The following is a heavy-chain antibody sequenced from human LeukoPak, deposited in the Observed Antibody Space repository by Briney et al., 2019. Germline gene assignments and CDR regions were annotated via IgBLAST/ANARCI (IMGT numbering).Heavy chain of an antibody. CDR3: ARGFCSGGSCYDFDY. Sequence: GGSLRLSCAASGFTVSSNYMSWVRQAPGKGLEWASVIYAGGSTYYADSVKGRFTISRDNSENTLYLQMSSLRAEDTAVYYCARGFCSGGSCYDFDYWGQGTLVTVSS. CDR2: IYAGGST. CDR1: GFTVSSNY. V-gene: IGHV3-53*01. J-gene: IGHJ4*02. D-gene: IGHD2-15*01.